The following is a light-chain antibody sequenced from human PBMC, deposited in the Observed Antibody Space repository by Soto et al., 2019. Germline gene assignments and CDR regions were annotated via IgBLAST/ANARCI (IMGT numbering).Light chain of an antibody. CDR3: CSYAGRATYV. V-gene: IGLV2-23*02. CDR2: EVF. Sequence: QSALTQPASVSGSPGQSITISCTGPSSDVCSYNLVSWYQQYPGKAPKLIIFEVFQRPSGLSHRFSASKSGNTASLTISGLQAEDEVNYYCCSYAGRATYVFGRGTKVTVL. CDR1: SSDVCSYNL. J-gene: IGLJ1*01.